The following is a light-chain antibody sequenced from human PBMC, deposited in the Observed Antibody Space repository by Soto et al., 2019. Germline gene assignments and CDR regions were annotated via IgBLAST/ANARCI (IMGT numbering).Light chain of an antibody. V-gene: IGKV1-9*01. J-gene: IGKJ5*01. Sequence: IQLTQSPSSLSASVGDRVTITCRASQGISSYLAWYQQKPGKAPKLLIYAASTLQSGGPSRFSGSGSWTDFTLGNSALQPKDGATYYCQHLNCYPPYTFGQGTRLEIK. CDR1: QGISSY. CDR2: AAS. CDR3: QHLNCYPPYT.